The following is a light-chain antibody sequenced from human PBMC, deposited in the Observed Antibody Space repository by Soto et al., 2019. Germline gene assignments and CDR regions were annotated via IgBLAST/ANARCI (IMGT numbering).Light chain of an antibody. J-gene: IGLJ1*01. CDR2: EVT. V-gene: IGLV2-8*01. Sequence: QSVLTQPPSASGSPGQSVTISCTGTSSDIGGYKHISWYQQYPGKAPKLMIYEVTKRPSGVPDRLSGSKSGNTASLTVSGLQVEYEADYYCSPYAGSNNFVDFGTGTKVTVL. CDR1: SSDIGGYKH. CDR3: SPYAGSNNFVD.